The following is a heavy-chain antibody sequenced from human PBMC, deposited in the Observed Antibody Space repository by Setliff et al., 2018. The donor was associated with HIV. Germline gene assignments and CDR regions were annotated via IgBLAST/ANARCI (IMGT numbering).Heavy chain of an antibody. V-gene: IGHV3-74*01. D-gene: IGHD2-2*01. CDR2: IVSDGSGT. J-gene: IGHJ4*02. Sequence: GGSLRLSCAASGFFFSTYWMNWVRQAPGKGPQWVARIVSDGSGTSHADAVKGRFTISRDNAKNTLFLQMNSLRAGDSAMYYCATNRRDCYSASCPLTSWGQGTLVTVSS. CDR1: GFFFSTYW. CDR3: ATNRRDCYSASCPLTS.